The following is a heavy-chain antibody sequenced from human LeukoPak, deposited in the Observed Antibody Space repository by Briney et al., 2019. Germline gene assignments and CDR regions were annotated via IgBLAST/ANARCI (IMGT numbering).Heavy chain of an antibody. V-gene: IGHV3-64*01. CDR3: AKDPSLLVVVAPDY. D-gene: IGHD2-15*01. Sequence: GGSLRLSCVASGFTFSSYAMHWVRQTPGKGLEYVSGINSNGGSTHYANSVKGRFTISRDNSKHTLYLQMGSLRTEDTAVYYCAKDPSLLVVVAPDYWGQGTLVTVSS. J-gene: IGHJ4*02. CDR2: INSNGGST. CDR1: GFTFSSYA.